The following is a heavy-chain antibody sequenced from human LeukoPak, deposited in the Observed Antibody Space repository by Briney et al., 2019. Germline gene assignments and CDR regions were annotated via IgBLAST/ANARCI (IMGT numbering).Heavy chain of an antibody. V-gene: IGHV1-2*02. CDR1: GYSFTNYD. CDR3: ARGYSSPVPNFDY. Sequence: ASVKVSCKTSGYSFTNYDISWVRQAPGQGLEWMGWINPNNGGTSYAQKFQGRVTMTRDTSITTAYMELPSLTSDDTAVYYCARGYSSPVPNFDYWGQGTLVTVSS. D-gene: IGHD6-13*01. J-gene: IGHJ4*02. CDR2: INPNNGGT.